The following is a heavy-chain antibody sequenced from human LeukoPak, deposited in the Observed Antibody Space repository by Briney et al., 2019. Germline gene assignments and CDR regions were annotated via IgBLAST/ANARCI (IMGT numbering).Heavy chain of an antibody. CDR2: ISSSSSYI. CDR1: GFTFSSYS. CDR3: AREGGSTRFDP. V-gene: IGHV3-21*01. D-gene: IGHD5-12*01. J-gene: IGHJ5*02. Sequence: GGSLRLSCAASGFTFSSYSMNWVGQAPGKGVEWVSSISSSSSYIYYADSVKGRFTISRDNAKNSLYLQMNSLRAEDTAVYYCAREGGSTRFDPWGQGTLVTVPS.